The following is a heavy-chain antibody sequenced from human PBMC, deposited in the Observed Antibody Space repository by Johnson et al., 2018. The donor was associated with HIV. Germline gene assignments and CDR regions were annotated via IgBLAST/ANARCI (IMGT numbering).Heavy chain of an antibody. Sequence: VQLVESGGGVVQPGGSLRLSCAASGFTFSSYCMTWVRQAPGKGLEWVANIKQDVSEKYYVDSVKGRFTISRDNAKNSLYLQMNSLRAEDTAVYYCAREGTYEPLHRIYDYGDYPTFDFWGQGSMVTVSS. J-gene: IGHJ3*01. CDR1: GFTFSSYC. D-gene: IGHD4-17*01. CDR2: IKQDVSEK. CDR3: AREGTYEPLHRIYDYGDYPTFDF. V-gene: IGHV3-7*01.